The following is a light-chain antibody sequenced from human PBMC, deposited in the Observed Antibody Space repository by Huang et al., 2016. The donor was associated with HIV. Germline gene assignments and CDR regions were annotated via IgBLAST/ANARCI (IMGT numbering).Light chain of an antibody. CDR1: QTVSSK. Sequence: EIVMTQSPATLSVSPGERATLSCRASQTVSSKLAWYQQKPGQAPRLLIYDATTRATGIPDRVSGSGSGTEFTLTISSLQSEDVAVYYCQQHNNWPRGGTFGQGTKLEIK. J-gene: IGKJ2*01. CDR3: QQHNNWPRGGT. V-gene: IGKV3-15*01. CDR2: DAT.